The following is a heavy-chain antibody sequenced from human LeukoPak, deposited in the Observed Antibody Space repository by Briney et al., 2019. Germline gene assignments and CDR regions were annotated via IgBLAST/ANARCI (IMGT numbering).Heavy chain of an antibody. CDR2: ISSSGT. CDR3: AREGECSGGSCYSYGWFDP. CDR1: GGSVSSGGDY. J-gene: IGHJ5*02. D-gene: IGHD2-15*01. V-gene: IGHV4-61*08. Sequence: SETLSLTCTVSGGSVSSGGDYWSWIRQPPGKGLVWIGYISSSGTNYNPSLKRRVTISVDPSKNQFSLKLRSATTADTALYYCAREGECSGGSCYSYGWFDPWGQGTLVTVSS.